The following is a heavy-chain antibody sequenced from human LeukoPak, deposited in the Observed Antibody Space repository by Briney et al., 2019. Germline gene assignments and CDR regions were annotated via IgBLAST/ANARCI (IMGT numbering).Heavy chain of an antibody. J-gene: IGHJ4*02. V-gene: IGHV4-38-2*01. Sequence: SETLSLTCAVSGYSISSGYYCGWIRQPPEKGLEWFGSIYHSGSTYYDPSVKSRVTISVDTSKNQFSLKLSSVTAADTAVYYCARRSRYNWNDLGFDYWGQGTLVTVSS. CDR2: IYHSGST. CDR1: GYSISSGYY. D-gene: IGHD1-1*01. CDR3: ARRSRYNWNDLGFDY.